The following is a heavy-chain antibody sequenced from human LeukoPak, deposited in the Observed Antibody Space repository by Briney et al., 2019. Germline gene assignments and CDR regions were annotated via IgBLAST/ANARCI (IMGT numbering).Heavy chain of an antibody. CDR2: INPNTGGT. Sequence: ASAKVSCKTSGYXFTDYYFHWVRQAPGQGLEWMGWINPNTGGTNYEQRFQGRVTMTRDTSMSTAYMELSRLRSDDLAVFYCARYFYDSSGSSSDAFDIWGQGTMVTVSS. J-gene: IGHJ3*02. CDR1: GYXFTDYY. D-gene: IGHD3-22*01. CDR3: ARYFYDSSGSSSDAFDI. V-gene: IGHV1-2*02.